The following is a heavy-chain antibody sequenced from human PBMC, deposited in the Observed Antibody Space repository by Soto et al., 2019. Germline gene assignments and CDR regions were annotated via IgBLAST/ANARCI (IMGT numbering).Heavy chain of an antibody. CDR1: GYTFTNYA. CDR2: INAGNGNT. J-gene: IGHJ6*02. D-gene: IGHD3-3*01. Sequence: ASVKVSCKASGYTFTNYAMHWVRQAPGQRLKWMGWINAGNGNTNYAQKLQGRVTMTTDTSTSTAYMELRSLRSDDTAVYYCAREGSPPHYDFWSGDYGMDVWGQGTTVTVSS. V-gene: IGHV1-3*01. CDR3: AREGSPPHYDFWSGDYGMDV.